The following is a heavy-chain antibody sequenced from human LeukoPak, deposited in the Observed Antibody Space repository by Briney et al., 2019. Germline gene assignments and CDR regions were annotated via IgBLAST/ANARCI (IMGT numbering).Heavy chain of an antibody. CDR2: IKGDGNEK. J-gene: IGHJ5*01. CDR1: GFSFSRYW. CDR3: AKEGAYPIITYDS. V-gene: IGHV3-7*01. D-gene: IGHD3-10*01. Sequence: PGGSLRLSCAASGFSFSRYWMNWVRQAPGKGLEWVANIKGDGNEKNYVDSVKGRFSISRDNARNSLYLQMDSLRAEDTAVYYCAKEGAYPIITYDSWGQGALVPVSS.